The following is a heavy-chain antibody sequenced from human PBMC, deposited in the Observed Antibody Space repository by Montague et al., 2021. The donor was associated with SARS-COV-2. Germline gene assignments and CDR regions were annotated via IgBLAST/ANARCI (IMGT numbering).Heavy chain of an antibody. CDR2: IFPADSDT. J-gene: IGHJ4*02. CDR1: GYRFTTYW. D-gene: IGHD3-22*01. Sequence: QSGAEVKKPGESLKISCKGFGYRFTTYWIGWVRQKPGKGPEWMGIIFPADSDTRYSPSFQGQVSISADKSISTAYLEWSSLKASDTALYYCARRGYSYDSSGVLGDFWGQGTLVTVSS. V-gene: IGHV5-51*01. CDR3: ARRGYSYDSSGVLGDF.